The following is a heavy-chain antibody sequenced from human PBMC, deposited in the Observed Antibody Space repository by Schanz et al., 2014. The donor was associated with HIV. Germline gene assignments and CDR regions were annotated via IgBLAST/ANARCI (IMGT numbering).Heavy chain of an antibody. CDR2: ISPYNGDR. CDR3: ARTRGIAVAGFDY. J-gene: IGHJ4*02. Sequence: VQLLQSGAEVKKPGASVKVSCKTSGYTFASYGITWVRQAPGQGLDWVGWISPYNGDRKYDQKFQGRVTLTTDTSTSTAYMELRSLRSDDTAVYYCARTRGIAVAGFDYWGQGTLVTVSS. CDR1: GYTFASYG. V-gene: IGHV1-18*01. D-gene: IGHD6-19*01.